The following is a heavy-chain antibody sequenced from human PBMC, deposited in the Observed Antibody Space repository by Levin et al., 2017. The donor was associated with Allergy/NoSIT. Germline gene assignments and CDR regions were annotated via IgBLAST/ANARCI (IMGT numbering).Heavy chain of an antibody. CDR2: INGDGGST. Sequence: GESLKISCAASGFTFSIYWMHWVRQAPGKGLVWVSRINGDGGSTTYVDSVKGRYTISRDNAKNTLFLQINSLIAEDTAVFYCARDSGYKPDYWGQGTLVTVSS. V-gene: IGHV3-74*03. J-gene: IGHJ4*02. CDR1: GFTFSIYW. CDR3: ARDSGYKPDY. D-gene: IGHD1-14*01.